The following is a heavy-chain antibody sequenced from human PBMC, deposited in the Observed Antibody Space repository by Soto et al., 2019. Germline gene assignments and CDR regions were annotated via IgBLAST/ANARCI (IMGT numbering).Heavy chain of an antibody. CDR1: GGSISSYY. CDR2: IYYSGST. J-gene: IGHJ6*02. V-gene: IGHV4-59*01. Sequence: SETLSLTCTVSGGSISSYYCSWIRQPPGKGLEWIGYIYYSGSTNYNPSLKSRVTISVDTSKNQFSLKLSSVTAADTAVYYCARLNWNYVDYYYYGMDVWGQGTTVTVSS. D-gene: IGHD1-7*01. CDR3: ARLNWNYVDYYYYGMDV.